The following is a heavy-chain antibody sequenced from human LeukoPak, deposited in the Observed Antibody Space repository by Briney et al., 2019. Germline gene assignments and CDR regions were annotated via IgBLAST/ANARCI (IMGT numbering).Heavy chain of an antibody. CDR3: AREGDQRSYDAFDI. J-gene: IGHJ3*02. Sequence: SETLSLTCTVSGGSIRSYYWSWIRQPPGKGLEWIGYIYYSGSTNYNPSLKSRVTISVDTSKNQFSLKLSSVTAADTAVYYCAREGDQRSYDAFDIWGQGTMVTVSS. CDR1: GGSIRSYY. D-gene: IGHD3-16*01. CDR2: IYYSGST. V-gene: IGHV4-59*01.